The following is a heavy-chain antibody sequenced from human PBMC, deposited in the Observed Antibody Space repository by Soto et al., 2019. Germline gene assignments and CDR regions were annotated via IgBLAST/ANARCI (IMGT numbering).Heavy chain of an antibody. CDR1: GYTFTIYW. D-gene: IGHD4-17*01. CDR3: SRPANTVADHFDL. V-gene: IGHV5-51*01. J-gene: IGHJ4*02. CDR2: IYPSDSDT. Sequence: GESLKISCQVSGYTFTIYWIGWVRQMPGKGLEWMGIIYPSDSDTRYSPSFQGQVTISADQSINTAYLQWDSLKASDTAIYYCSRPANTVADHFDLWGQGTPVTVS.